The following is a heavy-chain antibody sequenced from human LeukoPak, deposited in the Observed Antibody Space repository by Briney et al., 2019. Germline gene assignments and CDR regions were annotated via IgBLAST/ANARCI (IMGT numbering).Heavy chain of an antibody. J-gene: IGHJ4*02. Sequence: PSETLSLTCSVSGGSISSSSYYWGWIRQPPGKGLEWIGSIYYSGSTYYNPSLKSRVTISVDTPKNQFSLKLSSVTAADTAVYYCAVLSITIFGVVNYFDYWGQGTLVTVSS. CDR3: AVLSITIFGVVNYFDY. V-gene: IGHV4-39*01. CDR1: GGSISSSSYY. CDR2: IYYSGST. D-gene: IGHD3-3*01.